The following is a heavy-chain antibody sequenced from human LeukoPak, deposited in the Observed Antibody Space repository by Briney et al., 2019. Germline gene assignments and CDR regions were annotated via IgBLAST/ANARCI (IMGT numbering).Heavy chain of an antibody. V-gene: IGHV4-59*08. CDR3: ARQRETYGDYLN. D-gene: IGHD4-17*01. CDR2: IYYCGST. J-gene: IGHJ4*02. Sequence: SETLSLTCTVSGGSISSYYWSWIRQPPGKGLEWIGYIYYCGSTNYNPSFKSRVTISVDTSKNQFSLKLSSVTAADAAVYYCARQRETYGDYLNWGQGTLVTVSS. CDR1: GGSISSYY.